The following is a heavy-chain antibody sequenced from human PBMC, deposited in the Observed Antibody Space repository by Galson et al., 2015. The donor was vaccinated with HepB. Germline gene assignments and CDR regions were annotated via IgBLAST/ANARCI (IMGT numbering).Heavy chain of an antibody. D-gene: IGHD3-10*01. V-gene: IGHV4-59*08. CDR2: ITDRGTT. J-gene: IGHJ4*02. CDR1: GGSMKNYF. Sequence: ETLSLTCTVSGGSMKNYFWSWIRQSPGQGLAWIGYITDRGTTKYNPSLTSRVTISSDTSKIQFPLRLTSVTAADTAKYYCARTTPSYGRHWPYFDNWGQGILVTFSS. CDR3: ARTTPSYGRHWPYFDN.